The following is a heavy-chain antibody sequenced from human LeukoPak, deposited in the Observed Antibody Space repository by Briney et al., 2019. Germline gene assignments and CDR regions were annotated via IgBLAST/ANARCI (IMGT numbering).Heavy chain of an antibody. J-gene: IGHJ4*02. D-gene: IGHD7-27*01. V-gene: IGHV4-61*08. Sequence: ETLSLTCTVSGGSVSSGAYYWSWIRQPPGKGLEWIGYIYYTGSTNFNPSLKSRLTISVDTSKNQFSLKLSSVTAADTAVYYCAREAGNWGSLDYWGQGTLVTVSS. CDR1: GGSVSSGAYY. CDR2: IYYTGST. CDR3: AREAGNWGSLDY.